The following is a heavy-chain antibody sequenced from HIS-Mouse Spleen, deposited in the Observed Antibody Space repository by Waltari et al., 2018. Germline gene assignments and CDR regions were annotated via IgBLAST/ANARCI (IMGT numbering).Heavy chain of an antibody. CDR1: GYTFTGYY. V-gene: IGHV1-2*02. CDR3: ARDTDY. Sequence: QVQLVQSGAEVKKPGASVKVSCKASGYTFTGYYMHWVRQAPGQGLEWMSWIKPATGGTYQAQYLHGRVTMTRNTSISTAYMALSGLKSDDAAVYDCARDTDYGGQGTLVTVSS. J-gene: IGHJ4*02. CDR2: IKPATGGT.